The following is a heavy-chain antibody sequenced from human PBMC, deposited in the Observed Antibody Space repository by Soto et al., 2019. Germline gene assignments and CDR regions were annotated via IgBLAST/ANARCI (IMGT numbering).Heavy chain of an antibody. CDR2: IDPSNSYT. J-gene: IGHJ4*02. CDR1: GYSFTNYW. Sequence: EVQLVHSGAEVKKPGEPLTISCRGSGYSFTNYWISWVRQTPGKGLEWMGRIDPSNSYTNYGPSFQGHVTISVDTSITTADLQGSSLKASDTAIYYCERHEFYYGGCDYWGQGTLVTVSS. V-gene: IGHV5-10-1*03. CDR3: ERHEFYYGGCDY. D-gene: IGHD3-10*01.